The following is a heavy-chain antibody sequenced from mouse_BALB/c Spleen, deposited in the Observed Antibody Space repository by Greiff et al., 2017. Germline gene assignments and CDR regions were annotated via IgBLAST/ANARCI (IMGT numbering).Heavy chain of an antibody. V-gene: IGHV5-9-3*01. Sequence: EVKLVESGGGLVKPGGSLKLSCAASGFTFSSYAMSWVRQTPEKRLEWVATISSGGSYTYYPDSVKGRFTISRDNAKNTLYLQMSSLRSEDTAMYYCARHGGPQWYFDYWGQGTTLTVSS. CDR3: ARHGGPQWYFDY. D-gene: IGHD1-3*01. CDR2: ISSGGSYT. CDR1: GFTFSSYA. J-gene: IGHJ2*01.